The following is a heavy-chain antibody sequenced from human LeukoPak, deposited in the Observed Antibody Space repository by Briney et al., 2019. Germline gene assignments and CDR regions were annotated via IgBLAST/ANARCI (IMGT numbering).Heavy chain of an antibody. Sequence: SETLSLTCAVSGGSISNYYWTWIRQPPGKGLEWLGFIYNAATTNYNPSLKSRVTISVDTSKNQFSLKLGSVTAADTAVYYCARVRRRGYYYDSSGYYYLDYWGQGTLVTVSS. J-gene: IGHJ4*02. CDR3: ARVRRRGYYYDSSGYYYLDY. V-gene: IGHV4-4*08. D-gene: IGHD3-22*01. CDR1: GGSISNYY. CDR2: IYNAATT.